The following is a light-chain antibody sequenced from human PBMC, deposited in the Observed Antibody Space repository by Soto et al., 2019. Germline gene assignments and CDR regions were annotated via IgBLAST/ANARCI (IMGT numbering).Light chain of an antibody. CDR3: AAWDDSLNGGV. J-gene: IGLJ3*02. CDR1: SSNIGSNT. CDR2: SNN. V-gene: IGLV1-44*01. Sequence: QSVLTQPPSASGTPGQRVTISCYASSSNIGSNTVNWYQQLPGTAPKLLIYSNNQRPSGVPDRFSGSKSGTSASLAISGLQSQDEADYYCAAWDDSLNGGVFGGGTKVTVL.